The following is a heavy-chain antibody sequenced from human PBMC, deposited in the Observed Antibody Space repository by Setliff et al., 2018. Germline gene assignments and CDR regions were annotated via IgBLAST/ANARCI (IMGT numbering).Heavy chain of an antibody. J-gene: IGHJ4*02. D-gene: IGHD2-15*01. V-gene: IGHV3-23*01. CDR1: GFTFRDYS. Sequence: GGSLRLSCATSGFTFRDYSLTWVRQAPGKGLEWVSGIDQGSRGYYPDSVKGRFTISRDNSKNTLYLQMNSLRAEDTAVYYCAKYTRVVTTTCFDYWGQGTLVTVSS. CDR2: IDQGSRG. CDR3: AKYTRVVTTTCFDY.